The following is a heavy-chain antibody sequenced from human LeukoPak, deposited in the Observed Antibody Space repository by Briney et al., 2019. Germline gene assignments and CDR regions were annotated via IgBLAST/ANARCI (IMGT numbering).Heavy chain of an antibody. CDR1: GFTFSSYA. Sequence: VGSLRLSCAASGFTFSSYAMSWVRQAPGKGLEWVSAISGSGGSTYYADSVKGRFTISRDNSKNTLYLQMNSLRAEDAAVYYCAKDRRENYFDYWGQGTLVTVSS. CDR3: AKDRRENYFDY. J-gene: IGHJ4*02. CDR2: ISGSGGST. D-gene: IGHD6-6*01. V-gene: IGHV3-23*01.